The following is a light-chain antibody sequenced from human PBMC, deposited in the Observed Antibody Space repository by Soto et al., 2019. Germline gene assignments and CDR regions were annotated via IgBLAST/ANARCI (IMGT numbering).Light chain of an antibody. CDR2: SYN. Sequence: SVLTQPPSTSGTPGQRVTISCSGSSSNIGSESVNWYQQLPGTAPKLLIYSYNQRPSGVPDRFSGSKSGTSASLAISGLQSEDEADYICAAWDDSLNGYVFGLGTKVTV. CDR3: AAWDDSLNGYV. CDR1: SSNIGSES. J-gene: IGLJ1*01. V-gene: IGLV1-44*01.